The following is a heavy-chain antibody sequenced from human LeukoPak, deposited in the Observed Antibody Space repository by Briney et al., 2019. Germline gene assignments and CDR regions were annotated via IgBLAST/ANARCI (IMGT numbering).Heavy chain of an antibody. Sequence: PGGSLRLSCAASGFTFSDSAIHWVRQASRKRLEWVGHIRNEANTDATAYAASVKGRFTISRDDSKNTAYLQMNSLKIEDTAVYYCTRQTGQQLVERHVKNYFYYYIDVWGKGTTVTISS. CDR2: IRNEANTDAT. V-gene: IGHV3-73*01. J-gene: IGHJ6*03. CDR1: GFTFSDSA. CDR3: TRQTGQQLVERHVKNYFYYYIDV. D-gene: IGHD6-13*01.